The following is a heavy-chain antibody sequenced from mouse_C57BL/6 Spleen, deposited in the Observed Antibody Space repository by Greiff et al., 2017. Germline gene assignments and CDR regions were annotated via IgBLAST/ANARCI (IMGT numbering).Heavy chain of an antibody. V-gene: IGHV2-2*01. CDR1: GFSLTSYG. J-gene: IGHJ4*01. CDR2: IWSGGST. Sequence: VKLMESGPGLVQPSQSLSITCTVSGFSLTSYGVHWVRQSPGKGLEWLGVIWSGGSTDYNAAFISRLSISKDNSKSQVFFKMNSLQADDTAIYYCARGRAQATDYYAMDYWGQGTSVTVSS. CDR3: ARGRAQATDYYAMDY. D-gene: IGHD3-2*02.